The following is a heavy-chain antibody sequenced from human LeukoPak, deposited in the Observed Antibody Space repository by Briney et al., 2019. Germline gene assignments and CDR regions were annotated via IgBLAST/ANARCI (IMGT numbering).Heavy chain of an antibody. Sequence: ASVKVSCKASGYPFTSYGITWVRQAPGQGLEWTGWISAYNGHTSYAQNLQGRVTMTTDTSTSTAYMELRSLRSDDTAVYYCARQRYRSTQWLVDPTDYWGQGTLVSISS. CDR3: ARQRYRSTQWLVDPTDY. CDR2: ISAYNGHT. D-gene: IGHD6-19*01. J-gene: IGHJ4*02. CDR1: GYPFTSYG. V-gene: IGHV1-18*01.